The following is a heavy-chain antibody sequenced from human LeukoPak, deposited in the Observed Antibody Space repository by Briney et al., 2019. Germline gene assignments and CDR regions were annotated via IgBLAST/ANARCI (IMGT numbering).Heavy chain of an antibody. CDR2: SGSSGNII. Sequence: GGSLRLSCAASGFTFSDYSMSWIRQAPGKGLEWISYSGSSGNIIYYADSMKGRFTISRDNAKNSLYLQLNSLRAEDTAVYYCARDRPSTHCNDYWGQGTLVTVSS. CDR3: ARDRPSTHCNDY. D-gene: IGHD2-21*01. V-gene: IGHV3-11*01. J-gene: IGHJ4*02. CDR1: GFTFSDYS.